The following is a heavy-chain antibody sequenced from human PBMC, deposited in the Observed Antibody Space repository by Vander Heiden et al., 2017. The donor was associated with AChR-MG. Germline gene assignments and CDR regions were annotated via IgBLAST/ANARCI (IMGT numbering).Heavy chain of an antibody. V-gene: IGHV4-31*03. J-gene: IGHJ4*02. Sequence: QVQPQESGPGLVKPSQTLSLTCPVPAGSISSGGYYWSWIRQHPGKGLEWIGYIYYSGSTYYNPSLKSRVTISVDTSKNQFSLKLSSVTAADTAVYYCARGDYGDYKIDYWGQGTLVTVSS. CDR1: AGSISSGGYY. D-gene: IGHD4-17*01. CDR3: ARGDYGDYKIDY. CDR2: IYYSGST.